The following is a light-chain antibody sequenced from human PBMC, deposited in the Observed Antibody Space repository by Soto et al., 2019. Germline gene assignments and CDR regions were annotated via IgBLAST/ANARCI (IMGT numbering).Light chain of an antibody. J-gene: IGKJ1*01. CDR1: QGISNY. CDR2: AAS. CDR3: QKYNSAPRT. V-gene: IGKV1-27*01. Sequence: DIQMTQSPCSLSASVGHRVTITCRASQGISNYLAWYQQKPGKVPKLLIYAASTLQSGVPSRFSGSGSGTDFTLTISSLQPEDVATYYCQKYNSAPRTLGQGTKVDIK.